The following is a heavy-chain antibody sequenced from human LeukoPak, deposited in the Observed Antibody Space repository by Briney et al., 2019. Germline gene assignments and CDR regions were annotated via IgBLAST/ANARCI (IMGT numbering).Heavy chain of an antibody. CDR1: GFTFDDYA. CDR3: ARYRSGSLDY. Sequence: GRSLRLSCAASGFTFDDYAMHWVRQAPGKGLEWVSGISWNSGSIGYADSVKGRFTISRENAKNSLYLQMNSLRAGDTAVYYCARYRSGSLDYWGQGTLVTVSS. CDR2: ISWNSGSI. D-gene: IGHD1-26*01. V-gene: IGHV3-9*01. J-gene: IGHJ4*02.